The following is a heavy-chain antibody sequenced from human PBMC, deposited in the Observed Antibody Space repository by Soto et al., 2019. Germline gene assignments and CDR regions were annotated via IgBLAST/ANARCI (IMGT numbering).Heavy chain of an antibody. D-gene: IGHD3-16*02. Sequence: QVQVVQSGAEVKKPGSSVKVSCKVSGGTFSSDAISWVRQAPGQGLEWMGGIIPIFGKPNYAERFQGRVTIIADTSKSTGYRELSSLRSDYTAAYYGARAPPIESRRHAVDVWGQGTTVVVTS. V-gene: IGHV1-69*06. J-gene: IGHJ6*02. CDR1: GGTFSSDA. CDR3: ARAPPIESRRHAVDV. CDR2: IIPIFGKP.